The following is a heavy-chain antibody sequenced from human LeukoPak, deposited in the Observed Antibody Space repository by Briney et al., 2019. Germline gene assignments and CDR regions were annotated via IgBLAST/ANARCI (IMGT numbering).Heavy chain of an antibody. Sequence: PGRSLRLSCAASGFTLSTYSMNWVRQAPGKGLEWVSSISTSSTYIYYADPVKGRFTISRDNARHSLFLQMNSLRAEDTAVYYCARGPSSGWYRFFDYWGQGNLVTVSS. V-gene: IGHV3-21*01. J-gene: IGHJ4*02. D-gene: IGHD6-19*01. CDR2: ISTSSTYI. CDR1: GFTLSTYS. CDR3: ARGPSSGWYRFFDY.